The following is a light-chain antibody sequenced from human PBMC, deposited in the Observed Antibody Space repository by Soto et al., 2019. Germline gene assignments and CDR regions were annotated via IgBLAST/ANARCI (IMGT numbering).Light chain of an antibody. CDR1: QGIRND. CDR3: LQDYGSPWT. V-gene: IGKV1-6*01. CDR2: AAS. Sequence: AIQMTQSPSSLSSSAGDRVTITCRASQGIRNDLVWYQQKPGRAPKLLIYAASSLQSGVPSRFSGTGSGRDFTFTISSLQSEDFATYYCLQDYGSPWTFGQGTKVEIK. J-gene: IGKJ1*01.